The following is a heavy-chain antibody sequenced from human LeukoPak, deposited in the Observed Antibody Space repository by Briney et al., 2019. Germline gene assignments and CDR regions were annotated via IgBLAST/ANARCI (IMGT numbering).Heavy chain of an antibody. CDR2: IASTGNA. Sequence: SETLSLTCTVSGLSLSSFYGMWMRQPTGKVLEWIRDIASTGNATSNPSLKCRVTISVATSKSQFSLKPRSVTAADTVVYYCAKGAFDIWGQGTMVTVSS. V-gene: IGHV4-59*01. CDR1: GLSLSSFY. J-gene: IGHJ3*02. CDR3: AKGAFDI.